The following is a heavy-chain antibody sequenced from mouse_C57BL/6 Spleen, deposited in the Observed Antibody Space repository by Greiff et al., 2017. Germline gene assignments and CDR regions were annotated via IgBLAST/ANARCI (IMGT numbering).Heavy chain of an antibody. D-gene: IGHD2-3*01. CDR1: GFTFTDYY. J-gene: IGHJ2*01. CDR2: IRNKANGYTT. Sequence: EVQLQQSGGGLVQPGGSLSLSCAASGFTFTDYYMSWVRQPPGKALEWLGFIRNKANGYTTEYSASVKGRFTISRDNSQSILYLQMNALRAEDSATYYCARSWLLRGYFDYWGQGTTLTVSS. V-gene: IGHV7-3*01. CDR3: ARSWLLRGYFDY.